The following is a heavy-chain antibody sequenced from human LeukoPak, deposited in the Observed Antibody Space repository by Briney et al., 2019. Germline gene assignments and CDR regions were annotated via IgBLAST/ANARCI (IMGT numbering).Heavy chain of an antibody. CDR3: ARDYYDSSGYRFDY. D-gene: IGHD3-22*01. CDR1: GFTFSSYA. Sequence: GGSLRLSCAASGFTFSSYAMHWVRQAPGKGLEWVAVISYDGSNKYYADSVKGRFTISRDNSKNTLYLQMNSLRAEDTAVYYCARDYYDSSGYRFDYWGQGTQVTVSS. J-gene: IGHJ4*02. V-gene: IGHV3-30*01. CDR2: ISYDGSNK.